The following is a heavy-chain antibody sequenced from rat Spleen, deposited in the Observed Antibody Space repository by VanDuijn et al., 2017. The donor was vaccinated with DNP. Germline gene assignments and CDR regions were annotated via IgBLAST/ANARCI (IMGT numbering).Heavy chain of an antibody. D-gene: IGHD1-4*01. CDR2: VNSAGTT. CDR1: DYSITSSYR. J-gene: IGHJ4*01. CDR3: ARWPGYNPPYAMDA. Sequence: EVQLQESGPGLVKPSQSLSLTCSVTDYSITSSYRWNWIRKFPGNKLEWMGSVNSAGTTNYNPSLKSRISITRDTSKNQFFLLLNSVTSEETGTYYCARWPGYNPPYAMDAWGQGTSVTVSS. V-gene: IGHV3-3*01.